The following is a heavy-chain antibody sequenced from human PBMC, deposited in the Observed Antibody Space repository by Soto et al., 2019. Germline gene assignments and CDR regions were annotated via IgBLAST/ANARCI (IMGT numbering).Heavy chain of an antibody. D-gene: IGHD3-3*02. CDR1: GFFFSGYD. J-gene: IGHJ4*01. Sequence: PGGSXRLSCASSGFFFSGYDLIWVRQAPGKGLEWVAYISGTGDTKYIADSVQGRFTISRDNSKNTLYLQMNRLRGEDTAVYYCAPITFLLCFLFDYWGQGTLVTVSS. V-gene: IGHV3-48*03. CDR2: ISGTGDTK. CDR3: APITFLLCFLFDY.